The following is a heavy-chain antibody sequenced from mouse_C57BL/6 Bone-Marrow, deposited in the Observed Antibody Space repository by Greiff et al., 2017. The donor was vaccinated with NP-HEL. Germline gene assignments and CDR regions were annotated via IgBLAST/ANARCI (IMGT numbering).Heavy chain of an antibody. CDR1: GFNIKDYY. CDR3: TTPYYGSFHWYFDV. D-gene: IGHD1-1*01. CDR2: IDPEDGDP. Sequence: VQLQQSGAELVRPGASVKLSCTASGFNIKDYYMHWVKQRPEQGLEWIGRIDPEDGDPEYAPKFQGKATMTADTSSNTAYLQLSSLTSEDTAVYYCTTPYYGSFHWYFDVWGTGTTVTVSS. J-gene: IGHJ1*03. V-gene: IGHV14-1*01.